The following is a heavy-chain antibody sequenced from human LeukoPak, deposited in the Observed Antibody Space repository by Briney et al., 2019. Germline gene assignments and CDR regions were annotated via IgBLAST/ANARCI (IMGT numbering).Heavy chain of an antibody. D-gene: IGHD6-19*01. J-gene: IGHJ4*02. CDR2: VSFDGSNK. CDR3: ALRCSGWRLDY. V-gene: IGHV3-30*03. Sequence: GGSLRLSCAASGFTFSNYGMHWVRQAPGKGLEWVAMVSFDGSNKDYADSVKGRFTISRDNSKNTLYLQMNSLRAEDTAVYYGALRCSGWRLDYWGKGALVTVS. CDR1: GFTFSNYG.